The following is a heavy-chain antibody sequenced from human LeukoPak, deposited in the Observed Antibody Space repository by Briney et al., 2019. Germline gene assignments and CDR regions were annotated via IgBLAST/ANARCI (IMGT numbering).Heavy chain of an antibody. CDR3: ARHPHYNSSGYYYVLGDY. Sequence: ASVKVSCKASGYTFTSYYMHWVRQAPGQGLEWMGIMNPSGGSTSYAQKFQGRVTMTRDTSTSTVYMELSSLRSEDTAVYYCARHPHYNSSGYYYVLGDYWGQGTLVTVSS. CDR2: MNPSGGST. D-gene: IGHD3-22*01. CDR1: GYTFTSYY. V-gene: IGHV1-46*01. J-gene: IGHJ4*02.